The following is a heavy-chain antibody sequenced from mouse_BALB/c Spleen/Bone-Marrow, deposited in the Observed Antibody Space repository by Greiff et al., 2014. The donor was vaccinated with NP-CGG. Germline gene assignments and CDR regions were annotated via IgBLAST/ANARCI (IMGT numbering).Heavy chain of an antibody. V-gene: IGHV1S81*02. CDR2: INPSNGRT. Sequence: VQLQQSGAELVKPGASVKLSCKASGYTFTSYWMHWVKQRPGQGLEWIGEINPSNGRTNYNEKFKSKATLTVDKSPSTAYMQLSSLTSEDSAVYYCARGGFDYWGQGTTLTVSS. J-gene: IGHJ2*01. CDR1: GYTFTSYW. CDR3: ARGGFDY.